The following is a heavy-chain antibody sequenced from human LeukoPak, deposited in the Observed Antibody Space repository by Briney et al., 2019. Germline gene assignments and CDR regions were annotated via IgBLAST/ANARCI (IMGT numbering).Heavy chain of an antibody. CDR2: IYYSGST. V-gene: IGHV4-59*01. D-gene: IGHD3-16*01. Sequence: SETLSLTCTVSGGSISNYYWSWIRQPPGKGLEWIGYIYYSGSTNYNPSLKSRVTISVDTSKNQFSLRLSSVTAADAAVYYCARVGGTNYYYYGMDVWGQGTTVTVSS. J-gene: IGHJ6*02. CDR3: ARVGGTNYYYYGMDV. CDR1: GGSISNYY.